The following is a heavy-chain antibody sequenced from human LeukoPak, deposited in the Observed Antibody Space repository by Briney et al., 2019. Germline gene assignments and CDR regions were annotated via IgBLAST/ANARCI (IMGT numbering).Heavy chain of an antibody. V-gene: IGHV4-38-2*02. D-gene: IGHD1-26*01. CDR1: GYSISSGFY. CDR3: ARAVGVTNGLFDY. CDR2: IYQSGST. J-gene: IGHJ4*02. Sequence: NPSETLSLTCTVSGYSISSGFYWGWIRQPPGKGLEWIGSIYQSGSTYYNPSLKSRVTISVDTSKNQFSLKLSSATAADTAVYYCARAVGVTNGLFDYWGPGTLVTVSS.